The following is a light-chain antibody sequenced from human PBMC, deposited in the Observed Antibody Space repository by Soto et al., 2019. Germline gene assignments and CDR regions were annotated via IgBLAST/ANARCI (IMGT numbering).Light chain of an antibody. Sequence: DIQMTQSPSSLSAPVGDRVSISCRASQDIDKCLAWFQQKPGKAPKHLISAASTLQNGVSSRFSGSGSGTDFPLTIRSLQPHDIGTYYCQQASSFPHTFGQGTKLEIK. J-gene: IGKJ2*01. CDR2: AAS. CDR1: QDIDKC. V-gene: IGKV1-12*01. CDR3: QQASSFPHT.